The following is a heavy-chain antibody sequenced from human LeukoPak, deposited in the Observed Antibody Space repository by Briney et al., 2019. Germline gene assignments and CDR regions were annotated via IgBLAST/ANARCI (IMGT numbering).Heavy chain of an antibody. CDR1: GYTFTAYY. CDR2: IIPIFGTA. D-gene: IGHD3-10*01. Sequence: ASVKVSCKASGYTFTAYYMHWVRQAPGQGLEWMGGIIPIFGTANYAQKFQGRVTITADESTSTAYMELSSLRSEDTAVYYCARGEEDYYGSGSYEAYGMDVWGQGTTVTVSS. V-gene: IGHV1-69*13. CDR3: ARGEEDYYGSGSYEAYGMDV. J-gene: IGHJ6*02.